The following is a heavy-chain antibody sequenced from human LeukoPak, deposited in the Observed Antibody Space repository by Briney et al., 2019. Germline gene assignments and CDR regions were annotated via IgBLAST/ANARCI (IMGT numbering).Heavy chain of an antibody. CDR3: ARVKEEYYYDSSGYTYEAVYFDY. J-gene: IGHJ4*02. D-gene: IGHD3-22*01. V-gene: IGHV4-4*07. CDR2: IYTSGST. CDR1: GGSISSYY. Sequence: PSETLSLTCTVSGGSISSYYWSWIRQPAGKGLEWIGRIYTSGSTNYNPSLKSRVTISLDTSKNQFSLKLSSVTAADTAVYYCARVKEEYYYDSSGYTYEAVYFDYWGQGTLVTVSS.